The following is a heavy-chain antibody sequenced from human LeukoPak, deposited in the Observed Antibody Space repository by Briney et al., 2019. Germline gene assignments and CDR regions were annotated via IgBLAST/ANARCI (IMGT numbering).Heavy chain of an antibody. CDR3: AELGITMIGGV. CDR1: GFSISSYE. CDR2: ISSSGSTI. V-gene: IGHV3-48*03. Sequence: PGGSLRLSCAASGFSISSYEMSWVRQAAGKGLEWISYISSSGSTIFYSDSVKGRFTISRDNAKNSLYLQMNSLRAEDTAVYYCAELGITMIGGVWGKGTTVTISS. D-gene: IGHD3-10*02. J-gene: IGHJ6*04.